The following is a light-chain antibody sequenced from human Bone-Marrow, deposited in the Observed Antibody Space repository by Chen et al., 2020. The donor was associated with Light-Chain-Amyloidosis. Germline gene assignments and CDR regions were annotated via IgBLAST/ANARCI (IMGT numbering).Light chain of an antibody. CDR2: EGI. Sequence: QSALTQPPSAPGSPGQSVTISCPGTNSDVGRYDYVSWYQQHPGKAPKFLNYEGIKRSSGVPDRFSGSKSGNTASLTVSGLQAEDEADYYCCSYAGDSWVFGGGTKLTVL. J-gene: IGLJ3*02. CDR3: CSYAGDSWV. CDR1: NSDVGRYDY. V-gene: IGLV2-8*01.